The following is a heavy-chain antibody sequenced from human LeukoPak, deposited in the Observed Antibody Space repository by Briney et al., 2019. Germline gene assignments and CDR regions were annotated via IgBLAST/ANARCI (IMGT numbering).Heavy chain of an antibody. CDR3: ARVRATFSPHFDN. D-gene: IGHD5-12*01. CDR2: ISASDAI. CDR1: GFTFSSYA. Sequence: GGSLRLSCAASGFTFSSYAMSWVRQAPGRGLEWVSVISASDAIYYPDSVKGRFTISRDNAKNTLYLQMNSLRAEDTAVYYCARVRATFSPHFDNWGQGTQVTVSS. J-gene: IGHJ4*02. V-gene: IGHV3-23*01.